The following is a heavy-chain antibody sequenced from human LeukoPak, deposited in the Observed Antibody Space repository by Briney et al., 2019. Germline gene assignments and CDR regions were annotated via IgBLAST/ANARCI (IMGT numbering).Heavy chain of an antibody. CDR2: ISSSGSTI. CDR1: GFTFSDYY. V-gene: IGHV3-11*04. Sequence: GGSLRLSCAASGFTFSDYYMSSIRQAPGKGLEWVSYISSSGSTIYYADSVKGRFTISRDNSKNTLYLQMNSLRAEDTAVYYCAKNLGTKEDYWGQGTLVTVSS. J-gene: IGHJ4*02. CDR3: AKNLGTKEDY. D-gene: IGHD1-26*01.